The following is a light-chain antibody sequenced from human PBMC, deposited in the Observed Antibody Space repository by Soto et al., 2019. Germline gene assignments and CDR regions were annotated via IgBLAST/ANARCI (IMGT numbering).Light chain of an antibody. V-gene: IGLV1-47*01. CDR1: SSNIGSNY. Sequence: VLTQPPSASGTPGQSVTISCSGSSSNIGSNYVYWYQQLPGSAPKLLIYRNNQRPSGVPDRISGSKSGTSASLAISGLRSEDEADYYCAAWDDILSGPVFGGGTQLTVL. J-gene: IGLJ2*01. CDR2: RNN. CDR3: AAWDDILSGPV.